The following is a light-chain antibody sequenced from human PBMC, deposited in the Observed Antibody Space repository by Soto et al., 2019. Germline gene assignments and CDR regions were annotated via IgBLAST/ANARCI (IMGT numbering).Light chain of an antibody. CDR1: QGIRND. J-gene: IGKJ1*01. CDR2: TAS. V-gene: IGKV1-6*01. CDR3: LQDYNYPRT. Sequence: AIQMTQSPSSLSASIGDRVTITCRASQGIRNDLGWYQQKPGKAPKLLIYTASSLQSGVPSRFSGSGSGTDFTLTISSLQPEDFATYYCLQDYNYPRTFGQGTKVEIK.